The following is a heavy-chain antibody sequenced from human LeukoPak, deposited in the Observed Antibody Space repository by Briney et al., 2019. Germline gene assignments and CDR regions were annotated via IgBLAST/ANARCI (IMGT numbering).Heavy chain of an antibody. CDR2: INSDGSST. D-gene: IGHD1-26*01. J-gene: IGHJ4*02. V-gene: IGHV3-74*01. CDR3: ARGISSGSYLIEEGPFDY. Sequence: TLRLSCAASGFTFSSYRIHSVRQAPGRGGVWVSRINSDGSSTSYADSANGRFTITRHNAKNTLYLQMNSLRAEDTAVYYCARGISSGSYLIEEGPFDYWGQGTLVTVSS. CDR1: GFTFSSYR.